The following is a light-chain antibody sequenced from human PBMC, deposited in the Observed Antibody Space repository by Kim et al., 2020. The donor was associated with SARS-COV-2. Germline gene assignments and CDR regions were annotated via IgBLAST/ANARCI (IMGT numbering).Light chain of an antibody. Sequence: SYELTQPPSVSVAPGKTARITCGGNNIGSKSVHWYQQKPGQAPVLVIYYDSDRPSGIPERFSGSNSGNTATLTTSRVEAGDEADYYCQVWDSSSDHRVFGGGTQLTV. V-gene: IGLV3-21*04. CDR3: QVWDSSSDHRV. J-gene: IGLJ3*02. CDR1: NIGSKS. CDR2: YDS.